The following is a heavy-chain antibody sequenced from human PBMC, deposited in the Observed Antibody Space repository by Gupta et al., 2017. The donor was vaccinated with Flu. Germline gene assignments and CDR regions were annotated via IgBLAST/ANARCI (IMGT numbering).Heavy chain of an antibody. CDR3: ARVWSAESAFDI. Sequence: EGQIVELGGGLVNPGGSLGLSCEASGIPFSPYGMSSVRQAPGKGLEWVSFISSISSNIYYADSVKGRFTISRDNAKNSLYLQMNRLRADDTAVYYCARVWSAESAFDIWGQGTMVTVSS. CDR2: ISSISSNI. CDR1: GIPFSPYG. D-gene: IGHD3/OR15-3a*01. V-gene: IGHV3-21*01. J-gene: IGHJ3*02.